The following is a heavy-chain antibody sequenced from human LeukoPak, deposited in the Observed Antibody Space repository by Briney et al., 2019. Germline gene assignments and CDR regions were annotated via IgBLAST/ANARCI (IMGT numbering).Heavy chain of an antibody. CDR3: ARRVGATYNFDW. J-gene: IGHJ4*02. Sequence: PGGSLCLSCAASGFTFITYSMNWVRQAPGKGLEWISYISSGSNTIYYADSVKGRFTISRDNARNSLFLQMNSLGAEDTAVYYCARRVGATYNFDWWGQGTLVTVSS. CDR1: GFTFITYS. CDR2: ISSGSNTI. D-gene: IGHD1-26*01. V-gene: IGHV3-48*01.